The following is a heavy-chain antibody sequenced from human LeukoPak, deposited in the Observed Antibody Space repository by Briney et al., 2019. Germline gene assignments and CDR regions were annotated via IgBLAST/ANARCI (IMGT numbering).Heavy chain of an antibody. V-gene: IGHV3-9*01. CDR3: AKGGQSGPYYYYYMDV. D-gene: IGHD3-16*01. CDR1: GFTFDDYA. Sequence: GGSLRLSCAASGFTFDDYAMHWVRQAPGKGLEWVSGISWNSNNIDYADSVKGRFTISRDNAKNSLYLQMNSLRAEDTALYYCAKGGQSGPYYYYYMDVWGQGTTVTVSS. J-gene: IGHJ6*02. CDR2: ISWNSNNI.